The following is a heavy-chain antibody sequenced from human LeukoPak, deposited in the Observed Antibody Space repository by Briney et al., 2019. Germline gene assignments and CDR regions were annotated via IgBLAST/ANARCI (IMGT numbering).Heavy chain of an antibody. CDR1: GYNFDEIA. CDR2: FDPEDGTT. CDR3: CWLSPGKREYYFEY. J-gene: IGHJ4*02. V-gene: IGHV1-24*01. D-gene: IGHD3-16*01. Sequence: ASVKVSCKVSGYNFDEIAMHWVRQAPGKGLEWVGGFDPEDGTTVYAQKVQGRVALTEDTSSDTAYMEISSLRSEDTAGYFCCWLSPGKREYYFEYWGQGTLVTVSS.